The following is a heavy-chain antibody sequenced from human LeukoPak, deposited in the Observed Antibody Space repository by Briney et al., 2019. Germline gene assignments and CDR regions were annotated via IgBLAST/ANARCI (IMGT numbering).Heavy chain of an antibody. V-gene: IGHV3-23*01. D-gene: IGHD2-2*01. CDR3: AKDPDIVVVPAALLAYFDY. CDR2: ISGSGGST. J-gene: IGHJ4*02. CDR1: GFTFSSYA. Sequence: PGGSLRLSCAASGFTFSSYAMSWVRQAPGKGLEWVSAISGSGGSTYYAYSVKGRFTISRDNSKNTLYLQMNSLRAEDTAVYYCAKDPDIVVVPAALLAYFDYWGQGTLVTVSS.